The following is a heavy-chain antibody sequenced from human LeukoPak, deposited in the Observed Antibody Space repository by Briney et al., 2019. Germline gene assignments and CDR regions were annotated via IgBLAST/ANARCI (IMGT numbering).Heavy chain of an antibody. V-gene: IGHV4-39*01. J-gene: IGHJ5*02. CDR2: IYYSGST. CDR3: ARLLRMVRGVANWFDP. Sequence: SETLSRACTVSGGSIGSSSYYWGWIRQPPGKGLEWIGSIYYSGSTYYNPSLKSRVTISVDTSKNQFSLKLSSVTAADTAVYYCARLLRMVRGVANWFDPWGQGTLVTVSS. D-gene: IGHD3-10*01. CDR1: GGSIGSSSYY.